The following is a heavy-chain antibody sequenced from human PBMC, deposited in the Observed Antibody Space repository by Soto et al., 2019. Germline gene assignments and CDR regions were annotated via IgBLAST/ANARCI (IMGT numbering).Heavy chain of an antibody. CDR1: GFTVSSNY. Sequence: EVQLVETGGGLIQPGGSLSLSCAASGFTVSSNYMSWVRQAPGKGLEWVSVIHSGGSTYYADSVKGRFTISRDDSKNTLYLEMNSLRAEDTAVYYCARDQMVNSDYYYYYGMDVWGQGTAVTVSS. D-gene: IGHD5-18*01. CDR2: IHSGGST. J-gene: IGHJ6*02. CDR3: ARDQMVNSDYYYYYGMDV. V-gene: IGHV3-53*02.